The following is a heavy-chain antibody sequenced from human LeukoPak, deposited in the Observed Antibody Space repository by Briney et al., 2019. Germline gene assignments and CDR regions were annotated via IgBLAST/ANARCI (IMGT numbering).Heavy chain of an antibody. D-gene: IGHD2-15*01. CDR3: ARHRGYYSGSRCYSVWFDP. Sequence: SETLSLTCTVSGGSISSTSYYWGWIRQPPGKGLEWIGSIYYSGSTFYNPSLKSRVTISVDTSKNQFSLKVISVTAADTAVYYCARHRGYYSGSRCYSVWFDPWGQGTLVTVSS. J-gene: IGHJ5*02. V-gene: IGHV4-39*01. CDR1: GGSISSTSYY. CDR2: IYYSGST.